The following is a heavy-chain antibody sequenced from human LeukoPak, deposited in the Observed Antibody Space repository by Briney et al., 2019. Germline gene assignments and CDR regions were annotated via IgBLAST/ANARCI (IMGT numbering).Heavy chain of an antibody. CDR3: ARGYGDYPPYYYYYYMDV. J-gene: IGHJ6*03. V-gene: IGHV4-34*01. Sequence: SETLSLTCAVYGGSFSGYYWSWIRQPPGKGLEWIGEINHSGSTNYNPSLKSRVTISVDTSKNQFSLKLSSVTAADTAVYYCARGYGDYPPYYYYYYMDVWGKGTTVTISS. CDR1: GGSFSGYY. D-gene: IGHD4-17*01. CDR2: INHSGST.